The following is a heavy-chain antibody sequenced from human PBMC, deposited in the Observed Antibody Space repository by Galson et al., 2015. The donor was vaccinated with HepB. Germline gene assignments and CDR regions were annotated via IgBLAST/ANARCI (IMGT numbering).Heavy chain of an antibody. V-gene: IGHV1-69*04. Sequence: QSGAEVKKPGESLKISCKASGGTFSSYTISRVRQAPGQGLEWMGRIIPILGIANYAQKFQGRVTITADKSTSTAYMELSSLRSEDTAVYYCAREGPPLYDSSGYYADNWFDPWGQGTLVTVSS. J-gene: IGHJ5*02. CDR3: AREGPPLYDSSGYYADNWFDP. CDR2: IIPILGIA. CDR1: GGTFSSYT. D-gene: IGHD3-22*01.